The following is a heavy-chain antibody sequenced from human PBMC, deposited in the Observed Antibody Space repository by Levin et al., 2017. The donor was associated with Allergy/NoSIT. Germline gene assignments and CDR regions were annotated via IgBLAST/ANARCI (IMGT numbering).Heavy chain of an antibody. J-gene: IGHJ2*01. Sequence: HPGGSLRLSCAASGFTFSSYWMSWVRQAPGKGLEWVANIKQDGSEKYNVESVKGRFTISRDNVKNSLYLQMSSLRAEDTAVYYCARVVVAATGGLGYFDLWGRGTLVTVSS. CDR1: GFTFSSYW. CDR2: IKQDGSEK. CDR3: ARVVVAATGGLGYFDL. D-gene: IGHD2-15*01. V-gene: IGHV3-7*04.